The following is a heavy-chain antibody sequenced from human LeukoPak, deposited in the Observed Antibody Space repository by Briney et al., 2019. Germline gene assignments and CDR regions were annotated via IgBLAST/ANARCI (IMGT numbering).Heavy chain of an antibody. V-gene: IGHV3-23*01. CDR3: AKDRTHRRYYDSTGYYNQYDY. D-gene: IGHD3-22*01. Sequence: GGSLRLSCVASEFIFSNFAMSWVRQAPGKGLEWVSTISGNAAATYYGDSVKGRFTISRDNSGNTLYLQMNSLRAEDTAIYYCAKDRTHRRYYDSTGYYNQYDYWGQGALVTVSS. CDR1: EFIFSNFA. J-gene: IGHJ4*02. CDR2: ISGNAAAT.